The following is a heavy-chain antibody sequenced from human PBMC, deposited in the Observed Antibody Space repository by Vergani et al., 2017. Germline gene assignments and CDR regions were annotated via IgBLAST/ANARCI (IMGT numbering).Heavy chain of an antibody. CDR1: GFTVSSNY. D-gene: IGHD3-10*02. CDR3: ARDQVWGTTFGY. CDR2: IYSGGST. J-gene: IGHJ4*02. Sequence: EVQLVESGGGLIQPGGSLRLSCAASGFTVSSNYMSWVRQAPGKGLEWVSVIYSGGSTYYADSVKGRFTISRDNSKNTLYLQMNSLRDEETAVYYCARDQVWGTTFGYWGQGTLVTVSS. V-gene: IGHV3-53*01.